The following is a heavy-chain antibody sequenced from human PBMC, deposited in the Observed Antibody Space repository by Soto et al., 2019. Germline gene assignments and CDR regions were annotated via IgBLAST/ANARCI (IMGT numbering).Heavy chain of an antibody. CDR3: ARGRGYSYGLDP. CDR1: GDSISSSNNY. Sequence: SETMSLTCTVSGDSISSSNNYWSWIRQPPGEGLEWIGFISYSGTTSYSPSLKSRLAISLDTSKNQFSLSLSSVTAADTAVYYCARGRGYSYGLDPWGQGTLVTVSS. J-gene: IGHJ5*02. CDR2: ISYSGTT. D-gene: IGHD5-18*01. V-gene: IGHV4-30-4*01.